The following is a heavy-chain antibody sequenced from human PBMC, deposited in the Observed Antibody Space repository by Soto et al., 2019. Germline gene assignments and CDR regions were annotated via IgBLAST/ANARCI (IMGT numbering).Heavy chain of an antibody. CDR3: ARGRGWLDY. Sequence: LSLTCAVYGGSFSGYYWSWIRQPPGKGLEWIGEINHSGSTNYNPSLKSRVTISVDTSKNQFSLKLSSVTAADTAVYYCARGRGWLDYWGQGTLVTVSS. CDR2: INHSGST. V-gene: IGHV4-34*01. D-gene: IGHD6-19*01. J-gene: IGHJ4*02. CDR1: GGSFSGYY.